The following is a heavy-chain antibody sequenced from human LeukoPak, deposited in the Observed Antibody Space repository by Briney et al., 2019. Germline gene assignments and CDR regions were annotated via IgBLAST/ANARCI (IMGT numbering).Heavy chain of an antibody. CDR1: GGTFSSYA. V-gene: IGHV1-69*01. CDR3: ARVRDYRGGSCYWFDP. D-gene: IGHD2-15*01. Sequence: ASVKVSCKASGGTFSSYAISWVRQAPGQGLEWMGGIIPIFGTANYAQKFQGRVTITADESTSTAYMELSSLRSEDTAVYYCARVRDYRGGSCYWFDPWGQGTLVTVSS. J-gene: IGHJ5*02. CDR2: IIPIFGTA.